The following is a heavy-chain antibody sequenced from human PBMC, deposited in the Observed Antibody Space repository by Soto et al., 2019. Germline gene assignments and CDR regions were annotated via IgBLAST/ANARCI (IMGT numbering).Heavy chain of an antibody. D-gene: IGHD3-22*01. J-gene: IGHJ4*02. CDR3: ARLGGDSSGYYNYFDY. V-gene: IGHV4-59*08. CDR2: IYYSGST. Sequence: QVQLQESGPGLVKPSETLSLTCTVSGGSISSYYWSWIRQPPGKGLEWIGYIYYSGSTNYNPSLKSRVTISVDTSKNQFSLQLSSVTAADTAVYYCARLGGDSSGYYNYFDYWGQGTLVTVS. CDR1: GGSISSYY.